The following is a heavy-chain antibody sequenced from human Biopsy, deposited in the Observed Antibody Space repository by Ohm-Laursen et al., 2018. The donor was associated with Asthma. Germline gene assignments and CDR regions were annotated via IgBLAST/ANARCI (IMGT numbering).Heavy chain of an antibody. J-gene: IGHJ5*02. CDR1: GFSLRTPGVG. CDR2: IYLEDYN. D-gene: IGHD3-9*01. Sequence: TPTLTLTCSFSGFSLRTPGVGVGWIRQSPGKALEWLALIYLEDYNLFRPSLKRRLTITKDPSKNQVVLTMTKMDPVDSGTYYCALSQDSGFDDHSPSWFDPWGQGTLVTVSS. V-gene: IGHV2-5*02. CDR3: ALSQDSGFDDHSPSWFDP.